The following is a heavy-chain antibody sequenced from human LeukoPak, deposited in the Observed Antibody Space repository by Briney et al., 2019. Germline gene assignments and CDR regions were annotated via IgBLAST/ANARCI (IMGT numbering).Heavy chain of an antibody. CDR3: ARATVTTYGWFDP. CDR2: IIPIPGIA. J-gene: IGHJ5*02. Sequence: SVKVSYKASGGTFSSYTISWVRQAPGQGLERMGRIIPIPGIANYAQKFQGRVTITADKSTSTVYMELSSLRSEDTAVYYCARATVTTYGWFDPWGQGTLVTVSS. D-gene: IGHD4-11*01. V-gene: IGHV1-69*02. CDR1: GGTFSSYT.